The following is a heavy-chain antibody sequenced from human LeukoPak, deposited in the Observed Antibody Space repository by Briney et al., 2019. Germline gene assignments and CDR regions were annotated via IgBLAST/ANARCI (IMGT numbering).Heavy chain of an antibody. V-gene: IGHV3-64*01. CDR1: GFTFSSYA. J-gene: IGHJ4*02. Sequence: GGSLRLSCAASGFTFSSYAMHWIRQAPGKGLGYVSAISSNGGSTYYANSVKGRFTISRDNSKNTLYLQMGSLRAEDMAVYYCASIGPPSRGDDYWGQGTLVTVSS. CDR2: ISSNGGST. CDR3: ASIGPPSRGDDY. D-gene: IGHD6-19*01.